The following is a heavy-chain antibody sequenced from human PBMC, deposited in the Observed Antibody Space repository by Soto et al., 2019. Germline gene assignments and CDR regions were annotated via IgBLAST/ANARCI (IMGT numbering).Heavy chain of an antibody. Sequence: SETLSLTCTVSGDSISSGNHSWSWIRQPPGKGLEWIRYIFYSGTAYYNPSLKSRLTISVDTSKNQFSLKLSSVTAADTAVYYCARTDYGTAYFDPWGQGSLVTVSS. D-gene: IGHD3-10*01. CDR3: ARTDYGTAYFDP. V-gene: IGHV4-30-4*01. CDR2: IFYSGTA. J-gene: IGHJ5*02. CDR1: GDSISSGNHS.